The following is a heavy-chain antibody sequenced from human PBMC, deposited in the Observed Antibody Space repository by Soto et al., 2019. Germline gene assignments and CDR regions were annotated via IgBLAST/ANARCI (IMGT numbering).Heavy chain of an antibody. CDR3: AREQRFLERNLDY. D-gene: IGHD3-3*01. CDR1: GGSISSGGYY. Sequence: SETLSLTCTVSGGSISSGGYYWSWIRQHPGKGLEWIGYIYYSGSTYYNPSLKSRVTISVDTSKNQFSLKLSSVTAADTAVYYCAREQRFLERNLDYWGRGTLVTVSS. J-gene: IGHJ4*02. CDR2: IYYSGST. V-gene: IGHV4-31*03.